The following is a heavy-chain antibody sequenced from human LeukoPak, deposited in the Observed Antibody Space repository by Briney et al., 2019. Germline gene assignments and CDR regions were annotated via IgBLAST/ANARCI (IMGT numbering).Heavy chain of an antibody. Sequence: SGPALVQPTQTLTLTCTFSGFSLSTSGMCVTWIRQPPEKDLEWLARIDWDDDKYYSTSLKTRLNISKDTSRNQVVLTMTNMDPVDTATYYCARNNRLSTIDYWGQGTLVTVSS. D-gene: IGHD1-1*01. CDR1: GFSLSTSGMC. J-gene: IGHJ4*02. V-gene: IGHV2-70*11. CDR2: IDWDDDK. CDR3: ARNNRLSTIDY.